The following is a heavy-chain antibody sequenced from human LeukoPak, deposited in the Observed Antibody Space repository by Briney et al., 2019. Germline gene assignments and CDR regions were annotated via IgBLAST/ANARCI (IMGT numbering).Heavy chain of an antibody. D-gene: IGHD5-12*01. CDR3: TLRGYSDYGLVDY. CDR1: GFTFSSYA. CDR2: IKSKTDGGTT. V-gene: IGHV3-15*01. Sequence: GGSLRLSCAASGFTFSSYAMSWVRQAPGKGLEWVGRIKSKTDGGTTDYAAPVKGRFTISRDDSKNTLYLQMNSLKTEDTAVYYCTLRGYSDYGLVDYWGQGTLVTVSS. J-gene: IGHJ4*02.